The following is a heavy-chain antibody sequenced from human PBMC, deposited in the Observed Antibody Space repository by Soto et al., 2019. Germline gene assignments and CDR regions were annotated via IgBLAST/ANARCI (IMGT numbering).Heavy chain of an antibody. CDR2: IYYSGST. D-gene: IGHD3-22*01. J-gene: IGHJ4*02. CDR3: ARGLDYYDSRRLYYFDY. Sequence: SVTLSLTCTVSGGSISSYYWGWIRQAPGKGLEWIGSIYYSGSTYYNPSLKSRVTISVDTSKNQFSLKLSSVTAADTAVYYCARGLDYYDSRRLYYFDYWGQGTLVTVSS. V-gene: IGHV4-39*01. CDR1: GGSISSYY.